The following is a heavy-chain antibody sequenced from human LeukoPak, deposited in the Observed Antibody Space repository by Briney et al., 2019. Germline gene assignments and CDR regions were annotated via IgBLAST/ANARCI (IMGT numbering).Heavy chain of an antibody. CDR1: GGSISSSSYY. V-gene: IGHV4-39*01. CDR2: IYYRGST. D-gene: IGHD2-2*01. Sequence: SETLSLTCTVSGGSISSSSYYWGWIRQPPGKGLEWLGRIYYRGSTYYNPCLKSRVTISVDTSKNQFSLKLSSVTAADTAVYYCARPNYCSSTSCYHAFDIWGQGTMVTVSS. J-gene: IGHJ3*02. CDR3: ARPNYCSSTSCYHAFDI.